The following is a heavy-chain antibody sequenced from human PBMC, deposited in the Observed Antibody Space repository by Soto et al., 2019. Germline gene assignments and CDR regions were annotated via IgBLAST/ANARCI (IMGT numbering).Heavy chain of an antibody. V-gene: IGHV3-30*03. CDR1: GFTFSSYS. J-gene: IGHJ5*02. CDR3: AREHSSSWYVRWFDP. D-gene: IGHD6-13*01. CDR2: ISYDGSNK. Sequence: GGSLRLSCAASGFTFSSYSMNWVRQAPGKGLEWVAVISYDGSNKYYADSVKGRFTISRDNSKNTLYLQMNSLRAEDTAVYYCAREHSSSWYVRWFDPWGQGTLVTVSS.